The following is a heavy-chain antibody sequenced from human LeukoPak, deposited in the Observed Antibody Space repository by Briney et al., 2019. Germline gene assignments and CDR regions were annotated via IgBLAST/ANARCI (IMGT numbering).Heavy chain of an antibody. CDR3: ARLSSSYYCYYMDV. V-gene: IGHV1-2*02. CDR2: INPNSGGT. CDR1: GYTFTGYY. J-gene: IGHJ6*03. Sequence: ASVKVSCKASGYTFTGYYMHWVRQAPGQGLEWMGWINPNSGGTNYAQKFQGRVTMTRDTSISTAYMELSRLRSDDTAVYYCARLSSSYYCYYMDVWGKGTTVTVSS. D-gene: IGHD6-6*01.